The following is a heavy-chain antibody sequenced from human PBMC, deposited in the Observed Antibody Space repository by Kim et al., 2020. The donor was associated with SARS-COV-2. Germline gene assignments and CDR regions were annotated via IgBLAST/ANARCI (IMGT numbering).Heavy chain of an antibody. CDR1: GFTFSSYA. V-gene: IGHV3-23*01. J-gene: IGHJ4*02. Sequence: GGSLRLSCAASGFTFSSYAMSWVRQAPGKGLEWVSAISGSGGSTYYADSVKGRFTISRDNSKNTLYLQMNSLRAEDTAVYYCAKVAKGYYYDSSGLFPTYYFDYWGQGTLVTVSS. CDR3: AKVAKGYYYDSSGLFPTYYFDY. D-gene: IGHD3-22*01. CDR2: ISGSGGST.